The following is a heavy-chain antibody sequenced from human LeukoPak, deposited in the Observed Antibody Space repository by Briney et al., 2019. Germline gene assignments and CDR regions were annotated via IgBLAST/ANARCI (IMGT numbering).Heavy chain of an antibody. CDR1: GYTFTGYY. CDR3: ALSRSSGYYGAFDI. J-gene: IGHJ3*02. V-gene: IGHV1-2*02. CDR2: INPNSGGT. Sequence: ASVKVSCKASGYTFTGYYMHWVRQAPGHALEWMGWINPNSGGTNYAQKFQGRVTMTRDTSISTAYMELSRLRSDDTAVYYCALSRSSGYYGAFDIWGQGTMVTVSS. D-gene: IGHD3-22*01.